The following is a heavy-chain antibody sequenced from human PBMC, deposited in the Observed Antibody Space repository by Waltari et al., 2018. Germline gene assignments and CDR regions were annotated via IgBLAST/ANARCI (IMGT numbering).Heavy chain of an antibody. J-gene: IGHJ5*02. D-gene: IGHD6-13*01. CDR2: MNPNSGNT. CDR1: GYTFTSYD. V-gene: IGHV1-8*01. CDR3: ARGAAAGKGANWFDP. Sequence: QVQLVQSGAEAKKPGASVKVSCKASGYTFTSYDINWVRQATGQGVEWMGWMNPNSGNTCYAQKFQDRVIMTTNTSISTAYMELSSLRSEDTAVYYCARGAAAGKGANWFDPWGQGTLVIVSS.